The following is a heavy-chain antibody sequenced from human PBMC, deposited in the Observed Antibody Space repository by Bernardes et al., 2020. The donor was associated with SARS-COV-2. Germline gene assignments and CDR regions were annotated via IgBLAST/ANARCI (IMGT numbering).Heavy chain of an antibody. CDR3: AKGSGWKGGYFDY. J-gene: IGHJ4*02. Sequence: VGSLTLSCAASGFTFSSYAMSWVRQAPGQGLEWVSAISGSGGSTYYADSVKGRFTISRDNSKNTLYLQMNSLRAEDTAVYYCAKGSGWKGGYFDYWGQGTLVTVSS. V-gene: IGHV3-23*01. D-gene: IGHD6-19*01. CDR2: ISGSGGST. CDR1: GFTFSSYA.